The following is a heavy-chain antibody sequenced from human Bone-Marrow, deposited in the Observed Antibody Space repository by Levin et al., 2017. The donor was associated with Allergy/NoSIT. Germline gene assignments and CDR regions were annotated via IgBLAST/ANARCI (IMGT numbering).Heavy chain of an antibody. CDR2: IYHGGST. D-gene: IGHD3-22*01. Sequence: SETLSLTCAVSGGSISGGGFSWSWIRQPPGKGLEWIGYIYHGGSTHYNPSLKSRVAISGDRSNNHFSLNLTSVTAADTAVYFCARFDSSGRSVNDAFDFWGRGTMVTVSS. V-gene: IGHV4-30-2*01. J-gene: IGHJ3*01. CDR3: ARFDSSGRSVNDAFDF. CDR1: GGSISGGGFS.